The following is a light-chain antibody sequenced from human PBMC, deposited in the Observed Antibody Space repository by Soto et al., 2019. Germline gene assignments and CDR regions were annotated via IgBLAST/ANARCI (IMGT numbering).Light chain of an antibody. CDR1: QSISSY. Sequence: DIQMTQSPSSLSASVGDRVTITCRASQSISSYLNWYQQKPGKAPKLLIYAASSLQSWVPSRFSGSGSGTDFTLTISSLQPEDFATYYCQQNYSTFWTFGKGTKVDIK. CDR2: AAS. J-gene: IGKJ1*01. CDR3: QQNYSTFWT. V-gene: IGKV1-39*01.